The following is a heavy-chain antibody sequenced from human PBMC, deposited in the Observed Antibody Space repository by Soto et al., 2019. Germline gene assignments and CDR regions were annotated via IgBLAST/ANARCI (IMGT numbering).Heavy chain of an antibody. V-gene: IGHV3-7*01. D-gene: IGHD5-12*01. J-gene: IGHJ6*02. CDR1: GFTFSSYW. CDR3: ARDQVATITDYGMDV. CDR2: IKQDGSEK. Sequence: LRLSCAASGFTFSSYWMIWVRQAPGKGLEWVANIKQDGSEKYYVDSVKGRFTISRDNAKNSLYLQMNSLRAEDTAVYYCARDQVATITDYGMDVWGQGTTVTVSS.